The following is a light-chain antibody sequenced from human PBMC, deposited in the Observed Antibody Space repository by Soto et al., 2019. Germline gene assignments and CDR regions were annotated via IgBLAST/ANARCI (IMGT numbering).Light chain of an antibody. CDR3: QSYDSSLSGVV. J-gene: IGLJ2*01. V-gene: IGLV1-40*01. CDR1: SSNIGAGYD. Sequence: QSVLTLPPSVSGAPGQRVTISCTGSSSNIGAGYDVHWYQQFPGAAPKLLIYGNSNRPSGVPDRFSGSNSGTSASLAITGLQAEDEADYYCQSYDSSLSGVVFGGGTKLTGL. CDR2: GNS.